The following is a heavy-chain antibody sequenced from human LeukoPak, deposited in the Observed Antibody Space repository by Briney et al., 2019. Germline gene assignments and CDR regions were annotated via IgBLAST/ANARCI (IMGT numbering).Heavy chain of an antibody. J-gene: IGHJ6*02. D-gene: IGHD3-3*02. CDR2: INHSGST. Sequence: SETLSLTCAVYGGSFSGYYWSWIRQPPGKGLEWIGEINHSGSTNYNPSLKSRVTISVDTSKNQFSLKLSSVTAADTAVYYCARDRPHFYYYYYGMDVWGQGTTVTVSS. CDR3: ARDRPHFYYYYYGMDV. CDR1: GGSFSGYY. V-gene: IGHV4-34*01.